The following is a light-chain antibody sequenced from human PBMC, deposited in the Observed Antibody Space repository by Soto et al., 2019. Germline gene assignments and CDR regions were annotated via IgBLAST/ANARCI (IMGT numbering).Light chain of an antibody. J-gene: IGKJ5*01. CDR1: QDIAAY. Sequence: DIQVTQCPSCVSASLGDRVTLTFRASQDIAAYLAWYQQKAGKAPKLLIYATSTLQSGVPSRFSGSGSGTEFTLTISSLQPEDFATYYCQQLKTYPFTLGQGTRLGIK. CDR2: ATS. CDR3: QQLKTYPFT. V-gene: IGKV1-9*01.